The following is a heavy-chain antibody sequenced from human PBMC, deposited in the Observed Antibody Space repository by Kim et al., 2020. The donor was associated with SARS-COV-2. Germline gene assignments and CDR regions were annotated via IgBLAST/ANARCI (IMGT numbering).Heavy chain of an antibody. Sequence: NYNPSLKSRVTISVDPSKNQFSLKLSSVTAADTAVYYCATDVTPGGDFDYWGQGTLVTVSS. V-gene: IGHV4-34*01. J-gene: IGHJ4*02. CDR3: ATDVTPGGDFDY. D-gene: IGHD4-4*01.